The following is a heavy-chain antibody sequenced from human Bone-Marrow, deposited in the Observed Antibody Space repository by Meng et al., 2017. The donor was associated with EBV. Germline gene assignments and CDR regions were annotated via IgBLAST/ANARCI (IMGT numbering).Heavy chain of an antibody. V-gene: IGHV4-34*01. CDR3: ARGPLEWEPRGEDY. CDR2: INHSGST. J-gene: IGHJ4*02. CDR1: GGSFSGIY. D-gene: IGHD1-26*01. Sequence: QVQLQQLGAGLLKPSDTLTLTCAVYGGSFSGIYWSWIRKPPGKGLEWIGEINHSGSTNYNPSLKSRVTISVDTSKNQFSLKLSSVTAADTAVYYCARGPLEWEPRGEDYWGQGTLVTVSS.